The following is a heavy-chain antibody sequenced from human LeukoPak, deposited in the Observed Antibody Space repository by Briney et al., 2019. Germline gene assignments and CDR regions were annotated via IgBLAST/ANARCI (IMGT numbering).Heavy chain of an antibody. CDR3: ARIGERIFPDY. CDR2: IYYSGST. V-gene: IGHV4-59*06. CDR1: GGSISSHY. D-gene: IGHD2-15*01. J-gene: IGHJ4*02. Sequence: SETLSLTCTVSGGSISSHYWTWIRQSPVKGLEWIGYIYYSGSTYYNPSLKSRVTISVDTSKNQFSLKLSSVTAADTAVYYCARIGERIFPDYWGQGTLVTVSS.